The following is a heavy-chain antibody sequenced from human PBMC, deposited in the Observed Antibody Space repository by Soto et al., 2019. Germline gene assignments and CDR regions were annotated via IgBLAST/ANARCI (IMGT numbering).Heavy chain of an antibody. CDR2: ISAYNGNT. D-gene: IGHD4-17*01. V-gene: IGHV1-18*01. J-gene: IGHJ2*01. CDR3: ARAVYGGNSGSWYSDL. Sequence: QAQLEQSGPEVKKPGASVNVSCKASGYTFSSYSISWVRQAPGQGLEWMGWISAYNGNTNYAQKLKGRVTMTRDTYTKTVNMELTSLTSDDTAVYYCARAVYGGNSGSWYSDLWGRGTLVTVSS. CDR1: GYTFSSYS.